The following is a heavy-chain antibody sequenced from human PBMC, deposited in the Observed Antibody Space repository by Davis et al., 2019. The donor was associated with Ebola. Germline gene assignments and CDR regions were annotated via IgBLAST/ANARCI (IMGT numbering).Heavy chain of an antibody. CDR1: GFTFSNYG. D-gene: IGHD3-22*01. V-gene: IGHV3-30*03. CDR3: ARDPRGHYDSTNT. CDR2: LLYDGSKE. Sequence: GESLKISCAASGFTFSNYGLHWVRQAPGKGLEWVAGLLYDGSKEFYADSVKGRFTISRDNAKNSLYLQMNSLRAEDTAVYYCARDPRGHYDSTNTWGQGSLVTVSS. J-gene: IGHJ4*02.